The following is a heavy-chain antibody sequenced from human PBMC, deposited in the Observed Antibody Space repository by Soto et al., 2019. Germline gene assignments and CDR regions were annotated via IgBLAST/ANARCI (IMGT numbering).Heavy chain of an antibody. CDR2: IKSKTDGGTT. CDR1: GFTFSNAW. D-gene: IGHD2-2*01. J-gene: IGHJ3*02. Sequence: GGSLRLSCAASGFTFSNAWMSWVRQAPGKGLEWVGRIKSKTDGGTTDYAAPVKGRFTISRDDSKNTLYLQMNSLKTEDTAVYYCAKDFSYVVPAAAYDAFDIWGQGTMVTVSS. V-gene: IGHV3-15*01. CDR3: AKDFSYVVPAAAYDAFDI.